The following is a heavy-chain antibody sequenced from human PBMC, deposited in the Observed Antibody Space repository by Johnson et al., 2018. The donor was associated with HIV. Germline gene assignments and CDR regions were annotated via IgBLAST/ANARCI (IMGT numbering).Heavy chain of an antibody. V-gene: IGHV3-30*03. CDR1: GFTVSTNY. J-gene: IGHJ3*02. Sequence: QVQLVESGGGLVQPGWSLRLSCAASGFTVSTNYMSWVRQAPGKGLEWVAVISYDGSNKYYAESVKGRFTNSRDNSKNTRYLQMNSLRAEDTAVYYCARESRTTVVIRGGAFDIWGQGTMVTVSS. CDR3: ARESRTTVVIRGGAFDI. CDR2: ISYDGSNK. D-gene: IGHD4-23*01.